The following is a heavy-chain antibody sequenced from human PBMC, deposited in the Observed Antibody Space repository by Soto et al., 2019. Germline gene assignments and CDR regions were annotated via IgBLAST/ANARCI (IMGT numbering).Heavy chain of an antibody. V-gene: IGHV4-59*01. CDR1: GGSISSYY. J-gene: IGHJ6*02. CDR2: IHYSGST. Sequence: SETLSLTCTVSGGSISSYYWSWIRQPPGKGLEWIGYIHYSGSTNYNPSLKSRVTISVDTSKNQFSLKLSSVTAADTAVYYCARWPSNYDFWSGYRDLHYGMDVWGQGTTVTVSS. D-gene: IGHD3-3*01. CDR3: ARWPSNYDFWSGYRDLHYGMDV.